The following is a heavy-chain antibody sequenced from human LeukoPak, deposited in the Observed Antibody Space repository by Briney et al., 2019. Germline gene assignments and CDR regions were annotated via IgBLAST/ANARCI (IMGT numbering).Heavy chain of an antibody. V-gene: IGHV4-39*01. CDR2: LYYSGCT. CDR3: ARQVTVGYFCDY. D-gene: IGHD3-3*01. CDR1: GGSLISSSYY. Sequence: SGTLSLTCTVSGGSLISSSYYWGWIRHPPGKGLEWFGSLYYSGCTYHNRSLKSRVTISVDTSQNQFSLKLGYPTAADTAVFYCARQVTVGYFCDYWGEGTLVTVS. J-gene: IGHJ4*02.